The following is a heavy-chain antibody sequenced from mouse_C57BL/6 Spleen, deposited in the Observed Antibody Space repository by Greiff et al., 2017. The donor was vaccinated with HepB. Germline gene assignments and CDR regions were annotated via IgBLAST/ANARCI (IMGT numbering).Heavy chain of an antibody. CDR1: GYSITSGYY. Sequence: EVKLMESGPGLVKPSQSLSLTCSVTGYSITSGYYWTWIRQFPGNKLEWMGYISYDGSNNYNPSLKNRISIPRDTSKNQFFLKLNSVTTEDTATYYCARDLIYYYGSSPWYFDVWGTGTTVTVSS. D-gene: IGHD1-1*01. CDR2: ISYDGSN. V-gene: IGHV3-6*01. J-gene: IGHJ1*03. CDR3: ARDLIYYYGSSPWYFDV.